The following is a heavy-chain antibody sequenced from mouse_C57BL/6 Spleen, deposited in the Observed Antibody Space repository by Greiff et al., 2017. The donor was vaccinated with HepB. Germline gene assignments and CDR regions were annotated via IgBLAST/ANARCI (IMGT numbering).Heavy chain of an antibody. Sequence: EVQLQQSGPELVKPGASVKISCKASGYSFTDYNMNWVKQSNGKSLEWIGVINPNYGTTSYNQKFKGKATLTVDQSSSTGYMQLDSLTSEDSAVYCCANLVDSNYEYFDVWGTGTTVTVSS. CDR2: INPNYGTT. CDR3: ANLVDSNYEYFDV. CDR1: GYSFTDYN. V-gene: IGHV1-39*01. J-gene: IGHJ1*03. D-gene: IGHD2-5*01.